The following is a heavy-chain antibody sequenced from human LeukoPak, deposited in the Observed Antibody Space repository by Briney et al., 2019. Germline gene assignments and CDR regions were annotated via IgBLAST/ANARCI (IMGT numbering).Heavy chain of an antibody. CDR1: GGTNVA. V-gene: IGHV1-69*01. CDR2: IITHFGTP. J-gene: IGHJ3*02. Sequence: GASVKVSCKASGGTNVAISWVRQAPGHELEWMGGIITHFGTPDYSQKFQGGVTITADESTGTAYMELSSLRSEDTAVYYCARAANRLGHAFDIWGQGTMITVSS. D-gene: IGHD2/OR15-2a*01. CDR3: ARAANRLGHAFDI.